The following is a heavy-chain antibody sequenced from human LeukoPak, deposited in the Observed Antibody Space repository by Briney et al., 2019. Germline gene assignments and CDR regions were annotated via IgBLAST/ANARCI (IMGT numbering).Heavy chain of an antibody. CDR3: AKSNFYGSGSFGFGS. CDR1: GFTFSSYA. CDR2: ISGSDNST. J-gene: IGHJ5*02. Sequence: PGGSLRLSCAASGFTFSSYAMNWVRQAPGKGLEWVSIISGSDNSTYYADSMKGRFTISRDNSKNTLYLQMNSLRAEDTALYYCAKSNFYGSGSFGFGSWGQGTLVTVSS. D-gene: IGHD3-10*01. V-gene: IGHV3-23*01.